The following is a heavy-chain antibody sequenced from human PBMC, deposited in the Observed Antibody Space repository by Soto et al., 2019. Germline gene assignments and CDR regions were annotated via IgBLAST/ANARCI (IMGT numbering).Heavy chain of an antibody. Sequence: GGSLRLSCAASGFSVSSYYMSWVRQAPGKGLEWVSVIYNSGGTYYADSVKGRFTISRDNSKNTLHLQMNSLRADDTAMYYCARDLGGYLDYWGQGTVVTVSS. CDR3: ARDLGGYLDY. CDR1: GFSVSSYY. V-gene: IGHV3-53*01. CDR2: IYNSGGT. J-gene: IGHJ4*02. D-gene: IGHD2-15*01.